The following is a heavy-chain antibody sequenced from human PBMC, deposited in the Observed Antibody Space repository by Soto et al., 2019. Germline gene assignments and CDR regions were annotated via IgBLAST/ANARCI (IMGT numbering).Heavy chain of an antibody. CDR1: GFTFSGSA. Sequence: GGSLRLSCAASGFTFSGSAMHWVRQASGKGLEWVGRIRSKANSYATAYAASVKGRFTISRDDSKNTAYLQMNSLKTEDTAVYYCTRPETGYSSSWYKLDYYYGMDVWGQGTTVTVSS. D-gene: IGHD6-13*01. CDR3: TRPETGYSSSWYKLDYYYGMDV. J-gene: IGHJ6*02. CDR2: IRSKANSYAT. V-gene: IGHV3-73*01.